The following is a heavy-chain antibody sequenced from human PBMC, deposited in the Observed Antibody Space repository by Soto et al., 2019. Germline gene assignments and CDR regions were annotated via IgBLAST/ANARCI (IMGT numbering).Heavy chain of an antibody. CDR3: ARRGSGSYYDY. CDR1: GFTFSSYA. V-gene: IGHV3-23*01. J-gene: IGHJ4*02. CDR2: ISGSGGST. D-gene: IGHD1-26*01. Sequence: EVQLLESGGGLVQPGGSLRLSCAASGFTFSSYAMRWVRQAPVKGLEWVSAISGSGGSTYYADSVKGRFTISRDNSKNTLYLQMNGLRAEDTAVYYCARRGSGSYYDYWGRGTLVTVSS.